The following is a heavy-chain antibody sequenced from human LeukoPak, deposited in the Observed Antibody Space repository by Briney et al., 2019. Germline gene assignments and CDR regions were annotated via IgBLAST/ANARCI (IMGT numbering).Heavy chain of an antibody. V-gene: IGHV5-51*01. D-gene: IGHD3-10*01. Sequence: GESLKISCKGSGYSFNTYWIGWVRQMPGKGLEWMGIIYPGDSDTKYSPSFQGQVTISLDTSRDQFSLKLNSVTAADTAVYYCAKSNGYGLVDIWGQGTMVTVSS. CDR3: AKSNGYGLVDI. CDR1: GYSFNTYW. CDR2: IYPGDSDT. J-gene: IGHJ3*02.